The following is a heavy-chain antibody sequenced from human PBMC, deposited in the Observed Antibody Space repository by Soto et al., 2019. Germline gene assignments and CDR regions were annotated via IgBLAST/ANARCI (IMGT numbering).Heavy chain of an antibody. CDR3: ARDSVYYGDYELNYFDY. CDR2: ISSSSSYT. CDR1: GFTFSDYQ. Sequence: QVQLVESGGGLVKPGGSLRLSCAASGFTFSDYQMSWIRQAPGKGLEWVSYISSSSSYTNYADSVKGRFTISRDNAKNSLYLQMNSLRAEDTAVYYCARDSVYYGDYELNYFDYWGQGTLVTVSS. J-gene: IGHJ4*02. V-gene: IGHV3-11*05. D-gene: IGHD4-17*01.